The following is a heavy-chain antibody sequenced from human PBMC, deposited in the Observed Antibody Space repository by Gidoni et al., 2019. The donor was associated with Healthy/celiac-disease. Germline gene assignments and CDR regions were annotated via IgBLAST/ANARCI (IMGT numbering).Heavy chain of an antibody. D-gene: IGHD2-15*01. Sequence: EVQLLESGGGLVQPGGSLRLSCAAFGFTFSSYAMSWVRQAPGKGLEWVSAISGSGGSTYYADSVKGRFTISRDNSKNTLYLQMNSLRAEDTAVYYCAKGPRSVVYFDYWGQGTLVTVSS. CDR3: AKGPRSVVYFDY. CDR2: ISGSGGST. CDR1: GFTFSSYA. V-gene: IGHV3-23*01. J-gene: IGHJ4*02.